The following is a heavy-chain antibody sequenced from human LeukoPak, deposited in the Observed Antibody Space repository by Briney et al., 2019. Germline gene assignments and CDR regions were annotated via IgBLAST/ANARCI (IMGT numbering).Heavy chain of an antibody. D-gene: IGHD3-10*01. J-gene: IGHJ4*02. CDR1: GYTFTGYY. Sequence: GASVKVSCKASGYTFTGYYMHWARQAPGQGLEWMGWINPNSGGTNYAQKFQGRVTMTRDTSISTAYMELSRLRSDDTAVYYCARESGSGSYYGNWGQGTLVTVSS. CDR2: INPNSGGT. V-gene: IGHV1-2*02. CDR3: ARESGSGSYYGN.